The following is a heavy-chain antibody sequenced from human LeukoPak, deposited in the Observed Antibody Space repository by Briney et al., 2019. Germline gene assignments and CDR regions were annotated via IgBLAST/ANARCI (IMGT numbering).Heavy chain of an antibody. CDR2: IYHSGST. CDR3: ASRITVAGNYFDY. D-gene: IGHD6-19*01. CDR1: GYSISSGFY. J-gene: IGHJ4*02. Sequence: SETLSLTCTVSGYSISSGFYWGWIRQPPGKGLEWIGSIYHSGSTYYNPSPKSRVTISVDTSKNQFSLRLSSVTAADTAVYYCASRITVAGNYFDYWGQGTLVTVSS. V-gene: IGHV4-38-2*02.